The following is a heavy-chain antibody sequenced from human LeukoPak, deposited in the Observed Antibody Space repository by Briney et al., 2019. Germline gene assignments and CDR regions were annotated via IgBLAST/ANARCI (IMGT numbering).Heavy chain of an antibody. V-gene: IGHV3-7*01. J-gene: IGHJ4*02. CDR2: IKQDGSEK. D-gene: IGHD5-18*01. CDR1: GFTFSSYW. CDR3: ARDLNSYGYGY. Sequence: GGSLRLSCAAPGFTFSSYWMSWVRQAPGKGLEWVANIKQDGSEKYYVDSVKGRFTISRDNAKNSLYLQMNSLRAEDTAVYYCARDLNSYGYGYWGQGTLVTVSS.